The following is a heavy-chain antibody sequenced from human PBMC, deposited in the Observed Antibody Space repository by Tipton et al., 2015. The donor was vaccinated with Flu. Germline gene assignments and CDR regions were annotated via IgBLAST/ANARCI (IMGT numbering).Heavy chain of an antibody. CDR3: AKERHEGAFVV. D-gene: IGHD1-1*01. J-gene: IGHJ3*01. Sequence: TLSLTCAVSGVSISSGGYYWSWIRQHPGKGLEWIGYIYFTGKTYYNSSLQSRVSMSVDTSKNQFSLRLNSVTAADTAVYYCAKERHEGAFVVWGQGTKVAVSS. CDR2: IYFTGKT. V-gene: IGHV4-31*11. CDR1: GVSISSGGYY.